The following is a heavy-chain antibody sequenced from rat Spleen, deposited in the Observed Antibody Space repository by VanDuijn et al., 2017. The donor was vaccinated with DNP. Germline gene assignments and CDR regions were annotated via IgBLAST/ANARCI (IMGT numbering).Heavy chain of an antibody. CDR2: IGYSGST. V-gene: IGHV3-1*01. CDR1: GYSISGNY. D-gene: IGHD4-1*01. CDR3: VRWVRALDY. Sequence: EVQLQDSGVGLEKPPQSRSLICSVTGYSISGNYWGWIRKFPVNKMEWIGHIGYSGSTTYNPSLKSRISITRDTSKNQFFLQLNSEITEDTATYYCVRWVRALDYWGQGVMVTVSS. J-gene: IGHJ2*01.